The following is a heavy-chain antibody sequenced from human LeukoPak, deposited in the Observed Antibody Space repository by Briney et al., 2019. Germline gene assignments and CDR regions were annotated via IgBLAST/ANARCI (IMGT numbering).Heavy chain of an antibody. V-gene: IGHV4-4*02. CDR2: IYHSGST. J-gene: IGHJ5*02. D-gene: IGHD2-15*01. CDR3: AREVLGDCSGGSCYFNWFDP. CDR1: GGSISSSNW. Sequence: PSETLSLTCAVSGGSISSSNWWSWVRQPPGKGLEWIGEIYHSGSTNYNPSLKSRVTISVDKSKNQFSLKLSSVTAADTAVYYCAREVLGDCSGGSCYFNWFDPWGQGTLVTVSS.